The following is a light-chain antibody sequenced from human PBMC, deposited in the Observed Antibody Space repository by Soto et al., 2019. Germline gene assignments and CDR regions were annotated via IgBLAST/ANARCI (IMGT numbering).Light chain of an antibody. CDR1: SSNIGAGYD. V-gene: IGLV1-40*01. Sequence: QSVLTQPPSVSGAPGQRVTISCTGSSSNIGAGYDVHWYQQLPGTDPKLLIYGNSNRPSGVPDRFSGSKSGTSASLAITGLQAEDEADYYCQSYDSSLSGSEVFGTGTKLTVL. CDR3: QSYDSSLSGSEV. J-gene: IGLJ1*01. CDR2: GNS.